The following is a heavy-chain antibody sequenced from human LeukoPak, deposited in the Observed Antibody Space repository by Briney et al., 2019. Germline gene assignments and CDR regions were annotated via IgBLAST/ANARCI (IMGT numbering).Heavy chain of an antibody. V-gene: IGHV4-59*01. CDR1: GGSISSYY. Sequence: SETLSLTCTVSGGSISSYYWSWIRQPPGKGLEWIGYIYYSGSTNYNPSLKSRVTISVDTSKNQFSLKLSSVTAADTAVHYCARDVAVAARGYFDYWGQGTLVTVSS. D-gene: IGHD6-19*01. J-gene: IGHJ4*02. CDR3: ARDVAVAARGYFDY. CDR2: IYYSGST.